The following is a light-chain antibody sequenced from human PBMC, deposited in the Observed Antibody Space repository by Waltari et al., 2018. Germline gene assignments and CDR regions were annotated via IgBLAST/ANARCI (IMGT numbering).Light chain of an antibody. CDR1: QSVLYSSKNKNY. V-gene: IGKV4-1*01. CDR3: QQYYTTPS. Sequence: DIVMTQSPDSLAVSLGERATINCKSSQSVLYSSKNKNYLSWYQQKPGQPPKLLIYWASTRESGVPDRFSGSGSGTDFTLTISSLQAEDVAVYYCQQYYTTPSFGGGTKVESK. CDR2: WAS. J-gene: IGKJ4*01.